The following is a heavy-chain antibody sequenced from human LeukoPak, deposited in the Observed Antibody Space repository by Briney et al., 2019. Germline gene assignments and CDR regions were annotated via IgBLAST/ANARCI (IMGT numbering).Heavy chain of an antibody. D-gene: IGHD2-15*01. V-gene: IGHV3-30*18. CDR2: ISYDGSNK. CDR1: GFTFSSYG. Sequence: GRSLRLSCAASGFTFSSYGMHWVRQAPGKGLEWVAVISYDGSNKYYSDSVKGRFTISRDNSKNTLFLQMNSLRAEDTAVYYCAKQGSLPWYYYGMDVWGQGTTVTVSS. J-gene: IGHJ6*02. CDR3: AKQGSLPWYYYGMDV.